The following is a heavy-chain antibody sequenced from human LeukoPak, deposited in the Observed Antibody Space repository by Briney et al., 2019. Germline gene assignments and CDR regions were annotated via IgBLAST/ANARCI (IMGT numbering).Heavy chain of an antibody. CDR1: GFTFGSYT. Sequence: GGSLRLSCAASGFTFGSYTMNWVRQAPGKGLKWVSSISSSSSYIHYADSVRGRFTISRDNAKELVFLQLNSLRAEDTAVYYCAKDTFYGTGLAWFDTWGQGTLVTVSS. CDR2: ISSSSSYI. CDR3: AKDTFYGTGLAWFDT. V-gene: IGHV3-21*01. D-gene: IGHD2/OR15-2a*01. J-gene: IGHJ5*02.